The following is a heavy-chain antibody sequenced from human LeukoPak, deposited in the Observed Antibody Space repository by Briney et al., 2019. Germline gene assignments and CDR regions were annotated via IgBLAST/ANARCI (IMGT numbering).Heavy chain of an antibody. CDR2: IKQDGSEK. CDR1: GFTFSSYW. D-gene: IGHD3-22*01. CDR3: ARGEGVHYYDSSGYKPEDY. V-gene: IGHV3-7*01. J-gene: IGHJ4*02. Sequence: GGSLRLSCAASGFTFSSYWMSWVRQAPGKGLEWVANIKQDGSEKYYVDSVKGRFTTSRDNAKNSLYLQMNSLRAEDTAVYYCARGEGVHYYDSSGYKPEDYWGQGTLVTVSS.